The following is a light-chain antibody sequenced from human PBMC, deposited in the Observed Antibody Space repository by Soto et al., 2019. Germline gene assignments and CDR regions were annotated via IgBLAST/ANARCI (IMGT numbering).Light chain of an antibody. CDR1: QSVSSSY. V-gene: IGKV3-20*01. Sequence: EIVLTQSPGTLSLSPGERATLSCRASQSVSSSYLAWYQQKPGQAPRLLIHGASTRATGIPARFSGSGSGTEFTLTIISLQSEDFVVDYCQQYSGRRLRFAEGTRLDIK. J-gene: IGKJ1*01. CDR2: GAS. CDR3: QQYSGRRLR.